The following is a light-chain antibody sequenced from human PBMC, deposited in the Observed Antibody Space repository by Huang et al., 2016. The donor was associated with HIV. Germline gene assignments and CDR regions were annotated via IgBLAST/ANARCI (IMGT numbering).Light chain of an antibody. CDR1: QRVNSRS. V-gene: IGKV3-20*01. Sequence: DIVLTQSPGTLSLSPGERVTPSCRASQRVNSRSLAWYQQIRGQAPRLLIYDASSRATGIPDRFSGSVSGTDFTLTISRLEPEDFAVYYCQQYGRSPYAFGQGTKLEIK. J-gene: IGKJ2*01. CDR2: DAS. CDR3: QQYGRSPYA.